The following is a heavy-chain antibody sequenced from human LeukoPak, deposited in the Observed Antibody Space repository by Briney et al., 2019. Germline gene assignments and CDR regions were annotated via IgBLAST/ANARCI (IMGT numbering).Heavy chain of an antibody. CDR1: GGSISSYY. D-gene: IGHD6-13*01. V-gene: IGHV4-4*09. CDR2: IYTSGST. J-gene: IGHJ6*03. CDR3: ARRGAAAGNYYYYYYMDV. Sequence: SETLSLTCTVSGGSISSYYWSWIRQPPGKGLEWIGYIYTSGSTNHNPSLKSRVTISVDTSKNQFSLKLSSVTAADTAVYYCARRGAAAGNYYYYYYMDVWGKGTTVTVSS.